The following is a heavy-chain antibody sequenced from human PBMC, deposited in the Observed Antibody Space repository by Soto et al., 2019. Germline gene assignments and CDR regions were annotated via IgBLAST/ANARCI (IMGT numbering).Heavy chain of an antibody. Sequence: SETLSLTCSVSNVSINISYWAWIRQPPGKGLEWIGWVYYTGTTKYNPSLKSRVTISIDTSKNEFSLKLRSVTTADTAVYFCAKDRGGRGPFDPWGQGTLVT. J-gene: IGHJ5*01. CDR3: AKDRGGRGPFDP. CDR2: VYYTGTT. D-gene: IGHD1-26*01. V-gene: IGHV4-59*01. CDR1: NVSINISY.